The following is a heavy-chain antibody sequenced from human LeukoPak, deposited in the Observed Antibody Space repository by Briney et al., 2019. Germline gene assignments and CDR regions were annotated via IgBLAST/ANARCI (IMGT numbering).Heavy chain of an antibody. Sequence: SQTLSLTCAISGDSVSNTGASWHWIRQSPSRGLEWLGRTLYRSKWRSDYAVSVKSRITIDPDTSKNHFSLQLNSVTPEDTAVYYCARNVNYSSDPWGQGTLVTVSS. CDR2: TLYRSKWRS. V-gene: IGHV6-1*01. CDR3: ARNVNYSSDP. D-gene: IGHD1-7*01. J-gene: IGHJ5*02. CDR1: GDSVSNTGAS.